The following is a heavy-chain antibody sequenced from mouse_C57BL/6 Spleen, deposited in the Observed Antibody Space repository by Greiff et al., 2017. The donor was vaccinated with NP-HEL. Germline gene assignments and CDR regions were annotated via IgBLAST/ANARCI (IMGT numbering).Heavy chain of an antibody. D-gene: IGHD2-4*01. CDR3: ARDSYDYDAFAY. V-gene: IGHV5-4*01. Sequence: EVMLVESGGGLVKPGGSLKLSCAASGFTFSSYAMSWVRQTPEKRLEWVATISDGGSYTYYPDNVKGRFTISRDNAKNNLYLQMSHLKSEDTAMYYCARDSYDYDAFAYWGQGTLVTVSA. CDR2: ISDGGSYT. CDR1: GFTFSSYA. J-gene: IGHJ3*01.